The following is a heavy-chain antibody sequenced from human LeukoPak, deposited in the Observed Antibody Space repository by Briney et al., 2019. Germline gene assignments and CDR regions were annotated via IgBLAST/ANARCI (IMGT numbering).Heavy chain of an antibody. D-gene: IGHD6-13*01. CDR2: IGGSVGSM. J-gene: IGHJ4*02. CDR3: AKRGNSWDLFDY. Sequence: GGSLRLSCAASGFTFSSYVMSWVRQAPGKGPEWVSNIGGSVGSMFYAASVKGRFAISRDNSKKTLFLQMNNLRVEDTAVYYCAKRGNSWDLFDYWGQGTLVTVSS. CDR1: GFTFSSYV. V-gene: IGHV3-23*01.